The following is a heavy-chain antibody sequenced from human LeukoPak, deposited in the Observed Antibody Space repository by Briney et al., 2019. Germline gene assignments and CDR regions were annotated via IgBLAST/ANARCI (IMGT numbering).Heavy chain of an antibody. CDR2: ISTSGDRT. V-gene: IGHV3-23*01. J-gene: IGHJ4*02. D-gene: IGHD1-26*01. CDR3: ARSAVGTSCCTAVDY. Sequence: GGSLRLSCAVSGFSFSGYWMTWVRQAPGKGLEWVSGISTSGDRTYYADSVKGRFTISRDNSKNTLYLQMNSLRAEDTAEYYCARSAVGTSCCTAVDYWGQGTLVTVSS. CDR1: GFSFSGYW.